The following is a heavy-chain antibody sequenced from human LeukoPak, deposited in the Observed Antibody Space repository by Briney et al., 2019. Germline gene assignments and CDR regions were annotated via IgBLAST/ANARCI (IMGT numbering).Heavy chain of an antibody. V-gene: IGHV3-74*01. CDR2: INSDGSST. CDR3: ARVPYYDSSGPRGAFDI. D-gene: IGHD3-22*01. CDR1: GFTFSSYW. Sequence: PGGSLGLSCAASGFTFSSYWMHWVRQAPGKGLVWVSRINSDGSSTSYADSVKGRFTISRDNAKNTLYLQMNSLRAEDTAVYYCARVPYYDSSGPRGAFDIWGQGTMVTVSS. J-gene: IGHJ3*02.